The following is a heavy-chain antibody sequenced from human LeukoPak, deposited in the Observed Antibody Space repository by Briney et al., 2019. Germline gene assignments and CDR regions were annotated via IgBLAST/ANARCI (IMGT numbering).Heavy chain of an antibody. CDR1: GFTFSSYA. J-gene: IGHJ4*02. D-gene: IGHD1-14*01. CDR3: AKEYRTARGGYFDY. CDR2: ISYDGSNK. V-gene: IGHV3-30-3*01. Sequence: GRSLRLACAASGFTFSSYAMHRVRQAPGKGLEWVAVISYDGSNKYYADSVKGRLTISRDNSKNTLYLQMNSLRAEDTAVYYCAKEYRTARGGYFDYWGQGTLVTASS.